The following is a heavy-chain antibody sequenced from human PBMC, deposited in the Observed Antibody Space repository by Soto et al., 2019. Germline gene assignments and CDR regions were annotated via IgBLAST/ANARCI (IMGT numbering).Heavy chain of an antibody. V-gene: IGHV1-3*05. CDR1: GYTFTSYA. D-gene: IGHD3-10*01. CDR3: ARDRTVLLWFVDQLPGWFDP. CDR2: INAGNGNT. Sequence: QVQLVQSGAEEKKPGASVKVSCKASGYTFTSYAMHWVRQAPGQRLEWMGWINAGNGNTKYSQKFQGRVTITRDTSASTAYMELSSLRSEDTAVYYCARDRTVLLWFVDQLPGWFDPWGQGTLVTVSS. J-gene: IGHJ5*02.